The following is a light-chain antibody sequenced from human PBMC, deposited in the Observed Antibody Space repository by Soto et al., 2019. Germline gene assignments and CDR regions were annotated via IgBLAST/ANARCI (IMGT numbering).Light chain of an antibody. Sequence: IQMTQSPSPLSASVGDRVTITRRASQSISNYLNWYQQTPGKAPKLLISTASTLQTGVPSRFDGSGSGTDFTLTINNLQPEDFATYYCQQSYSTSITFGQGTRLEIK. V-gene: IGKV1-39*01. J-gene: IGKJ5*01. CDR2: TAS. CDR3: QQSYSTSIT. CDR1: QSISNY.